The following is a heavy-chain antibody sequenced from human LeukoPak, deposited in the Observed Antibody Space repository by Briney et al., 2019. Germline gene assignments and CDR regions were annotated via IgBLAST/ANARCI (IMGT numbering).Heavy chain of an antibody. CDR2: ISGSGGST. J-gene: IGHJ2*01. D-gene: IGHD6-19*01. CDR1: GFTFSSYA. Sequence: SGGSLRLSCAASGFTFSSYAMSWVRQAPGKGLEWVSAISGSGGSTYYADSVKGRFTISRDNSKNTLYLQMNSLRAEDTAVYYCARAIAVTPWYFDLWGRGTLVTVSS. CDR3: ARAIAVTPWYFDL. V-gene: IGHV3-23*01.